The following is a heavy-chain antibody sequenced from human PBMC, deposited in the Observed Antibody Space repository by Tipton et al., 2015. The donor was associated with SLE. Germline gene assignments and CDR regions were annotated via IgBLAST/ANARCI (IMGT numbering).Heavy chain of an antibody. Sequence: TLSLTCAVYGGSFSGFYWSWIRQPPGKGLEWIGEINHIGNTHCNPSLKSRITISVDTSKNQFSLNLSSVTAADTAVYYCARGRGRITIFGVVAYDSWGQGTLVTVSS. CDR1: GGSFSGFY. J-gene: IGHJ4*02. CDR2: INHIGNT. V-gene: IGHV4-34*01. CDR3: ARGRGRITIFGVVAYDS. D-gene: IGHD3-3*01.